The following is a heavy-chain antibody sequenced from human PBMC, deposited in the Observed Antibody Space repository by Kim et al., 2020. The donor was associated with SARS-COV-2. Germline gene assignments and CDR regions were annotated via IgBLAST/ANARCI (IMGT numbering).Heavy chain of an antibody. CDR3: AADQRGYCTNGVCPWAGHYYYGMDV. J-gene: IGHJ6*02. V-gene: IGHV1-58*02. CDR1: GFTFTSSA. CDR2: IVVGSGNT. D-gene: IGHD2-8*01. Sequence: SVKVSCKASGFTFTSSAMQCVRQARGQRLEWIGWIVVGSGNTNYAQKFQERVTITRDMSTSTAYMELSSLRSEDTAVYYCAADQRGYCTNGVCPWAGHYYYGMDVWGQGTTVTVSS.